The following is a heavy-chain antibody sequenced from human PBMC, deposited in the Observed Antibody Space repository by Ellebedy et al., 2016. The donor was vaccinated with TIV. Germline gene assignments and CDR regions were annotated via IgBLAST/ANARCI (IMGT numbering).Heavy chain of an antibody. Sequence: PGGSLRLSCAASGFTFSSYAMSWVRQAPGKGLEWVSAISGSGGSTYYADSVKGRFTISSDNSKNTLYLQMNSLRAEDTAIYYCAKDQAQDPKLWFGEVRLDVWGQGILVTVSS. CDR1: GFTFSSYA. J-gene: IGHJ4*02. V-gene: IGHV3-23*01. CDR3: AKDQAQDPKLWFGEVRLDV. CDR2: ISGSGGST. D-gene: IGHD3-10*01.